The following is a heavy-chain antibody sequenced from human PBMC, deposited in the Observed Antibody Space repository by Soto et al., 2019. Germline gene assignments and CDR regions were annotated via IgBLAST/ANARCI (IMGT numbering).Heavy chain of an antibody. J-gene: IGHJ5*02. CDR3: ARGRRGPPMIVNNRWFDP. CDR1: GGSFSGYY. CDR2: INHSGST. D-gene: IGHD3-22*01. V-gene: IGHV4-34*01. Sequence: QVQLQQWGAGLLKPSETLSLTCAVYGGSFSGYYWSWIRQPPGKGLEWIGEINHSGSTNYNPSLKSRVTISVDTSKNQFSLKLSSVTAADTAVYYCARGRRGPPMIVNNRWFDPWGQGTLVTVSS.